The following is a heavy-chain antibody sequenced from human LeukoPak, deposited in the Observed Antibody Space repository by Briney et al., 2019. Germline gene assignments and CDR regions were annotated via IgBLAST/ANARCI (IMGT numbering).Heavy chain of an antibody. Sequence: SETLSLTCTVSGDSVSSSSYYWSWIRQPPGKGLEWIGHIYYSGSTNYNSSLKSRVTISVDTSKNQFSLKLSSVTAADTAVYYCARDVLSPGSGGYYFDCWGQGTLVTVSS. D-gene: IGHD3-10*01. V-gene: IGHV4-61*01. J-gene: IGHJ4*02. CDR2: IYYSGST. CDR1: GDSVSSSSYY. CDR3: ARDVLSPGSGGYYFDC.